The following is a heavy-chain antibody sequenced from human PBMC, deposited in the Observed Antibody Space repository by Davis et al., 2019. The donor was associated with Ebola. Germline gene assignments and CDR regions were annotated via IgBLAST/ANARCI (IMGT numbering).Heavy chain of an antibody. CDR3: ARDMNHHGFWDCGH. CDR1: GYKFTSYG. Sequence: ASVKVSCKTSGYKFTSYGISWVRQAPGQGLEWVGWISAYDDKARYAQKMQGRVIMNIDTSTTTAYMEMRDLRPDDTAVYYCARDMNHHGFWDCGHWGQGTLVTVSS. J-gene: IGHJ4*02. V-gene: IGHV1-18*01. D-gene: IGHD3/OR15-3a*01. CDR2: ISAYDDKA.